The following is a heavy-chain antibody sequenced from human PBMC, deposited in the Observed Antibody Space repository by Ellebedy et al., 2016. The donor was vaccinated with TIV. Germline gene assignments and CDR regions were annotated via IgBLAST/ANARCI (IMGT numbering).Heavy chain of an antibody. CDR2: ISYDGGHK. CDR1: GFTFSIYA. Sequence: PGGSLRLSCAASGFTFSIYALHWVRQAPGKGLEWVSLISYDGGHKKYADSVKGRFTVSRDDSKSTLYLQMDSLRAEDTAIYFCARVTINYNGSGSYNAEYFQHWGQGTLVTVSS. CDR3: ARVTINYNGSGSYNAEYFQH. V-gene: IGHV3-30*01. J-gene: IGHJ1*01. D-gene: IGHD3-10*01.